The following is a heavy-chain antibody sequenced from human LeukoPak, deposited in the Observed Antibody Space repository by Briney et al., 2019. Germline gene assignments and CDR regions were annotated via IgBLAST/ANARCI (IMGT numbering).Heavy chain of an antibody. D-gene: IGHD1/OR15-1a*01. J-gene: IGHJ6*03. CDR2: INPNSGGT. V-gene: IGHV1-2*06. CDR1: GYTFTGYY. Sequence: ASVKVSCKASGYTFTGYYMHWVRQAPGQGLEWMGRINPNSGGTNYAQKFQGRVTMTRDTSISTAYMELSRLRPDDTAVYYCAREPTTTYYYMDVWGKGTTVTVSS. CDR3: AREPTTTYYYMDV.